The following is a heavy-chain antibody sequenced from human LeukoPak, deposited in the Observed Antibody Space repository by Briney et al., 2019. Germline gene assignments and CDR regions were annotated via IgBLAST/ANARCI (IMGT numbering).Heavy chain of an antibody. CDR2: IVSSGDST. CDR3: AKADGGQWPSSYYYYYMDV. D-gene: IGHD6-19*01. V-gene: IGHV3-23*01. CDR1: GFTFSSYA. Sequence: GGTLRLSCAASGFTFSSYAMTWVRQAPGKGLEWVSAIVSSGDSTYYADSVKGRFTISRDNSKNTLYLQMNSLRAEDTAVYYCAKADGGQWPSSYYYYYMDVWGKGTTVTVSS. J-gene: IGHJ6*03.